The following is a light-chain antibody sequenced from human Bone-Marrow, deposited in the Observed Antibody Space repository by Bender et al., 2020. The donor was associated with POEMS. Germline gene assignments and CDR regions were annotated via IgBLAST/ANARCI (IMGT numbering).Light chain of an antibody. CDR1: SSDIGAYGF. CDR2: ETN. V-gene: IGLV2-23*01. CDR3: CSYVGSSTFF. Sequence: QSALTQPASVSGSPGQAITISCTGTSSDIGAYGFVSWYQQYPGKAPKLMIYETNKRPSGVSNRFSGSRSGNTASLTISGLQAEDEADYYCCSYVGSSTFFFGTGTEVSVL. J-gene: IGLJ1*01.